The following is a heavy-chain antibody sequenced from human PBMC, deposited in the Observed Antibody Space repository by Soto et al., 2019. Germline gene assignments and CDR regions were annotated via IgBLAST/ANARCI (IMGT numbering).Heavy chain of an antibody. V-gene: IGHV4-4*07. CDR2: IYTGGNT. CDR1: GRSMISYY. Sequence: QLQESGPGLVKPSETLSLTCNVSGRSMISYYWSWIRQPAGKGLEWIGRIYTGGNTNYNPSLKSRVTMSVDTSKRQFSLSLTSVTAADTAVYYCAREGDDRHFFFDSWGQGTLVTVSS. CDR3: AREGDDRHFFFDS. J-gene: IGHJ4*02. D-gene: IGHD3-3*02.